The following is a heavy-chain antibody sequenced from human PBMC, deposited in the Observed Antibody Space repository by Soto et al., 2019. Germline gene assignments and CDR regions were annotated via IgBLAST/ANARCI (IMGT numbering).Heavy chain of an antibody. J-gene: IGHJ6*02. CDR1: GYSFTIYA. CDR3: AREYFERSLLWSNWEYGMDV. CDR2: IIPIFGTA. D-gene: IGHD2-21*01. Sequence: SVKVSCKASGYSFTIYAIGWVRQAPGQGLEWMGGIIPIFGTANYAQKFQGRVTITADESTSTAYMELSSLRSEDTAVYYCAREYFERSLLWSNWEYGMDVWGQGTTVTVSS. V-gene: IGHV1-69*13.